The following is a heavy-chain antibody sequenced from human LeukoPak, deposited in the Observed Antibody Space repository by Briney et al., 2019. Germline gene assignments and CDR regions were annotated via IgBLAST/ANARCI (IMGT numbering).Heavy chain of an antibody. V-gene: IGHV3-21*01. CDR3: AREYSSSCVDY. CDR2: ISSSSSYL. CDR1: GFTFSSYS. D-gene: IGHD6-13*01. Sequence: GGSLRLSCAASGFTFSSYSMNWVRPAPGKGLELVSSISSSSSYLYYADSVKGRFTISRDNATNSLYLQMNSLRAEDTAVCYCAREYSSSCVDYWGQGTMVTVSS. J-gene: IGHJ4*02.